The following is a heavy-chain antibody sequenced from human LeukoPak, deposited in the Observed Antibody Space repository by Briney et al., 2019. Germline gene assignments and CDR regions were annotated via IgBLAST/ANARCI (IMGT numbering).Heavy chain of an antibody. D-gene: IGHD3-10*01. V-gene: IGHV3-23*01. Sequence: GGSLRLSCAASEFTVSSNYMSWVRQAPGKGLEWVSAISGSGGSTYYADSVKGRFTISRDNSKNTLYLQMNSLRAEDTAVYYCAKDGRGAWFGELWGYWGQGTLVTVSS. J-gene: IGHJ4*02. CDR3: AKDGRGAWFGELWGY. CDR1: EFTVSSNY. CDR2: ISGSGGST.